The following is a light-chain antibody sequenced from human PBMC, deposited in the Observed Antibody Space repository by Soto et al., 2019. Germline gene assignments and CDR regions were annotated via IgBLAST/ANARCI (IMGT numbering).Light chain of an antibody. V-gene: IGKV3-20*01. Sequence: EIVLTQSPDTLSLSPGERATLACSASRTFASSYLAWYQQKPGQAPRLLIYAASTRATGIPDRFSGSGSGADFSLTISRLEPEDSAVYYCQKYGSSPPYTFGQGTKLEIK. CDR2: AAS. CDR1: RTFASSY. CDR3: QKYGSSPPYT. J-gene: IGKJ2*01.